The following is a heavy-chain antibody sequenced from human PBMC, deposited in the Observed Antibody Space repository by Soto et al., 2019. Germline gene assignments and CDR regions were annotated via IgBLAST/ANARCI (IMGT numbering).Heavy chain of an antibody. V-gene: IGHV3-33*01. CDR3: ARDRVQMVDGLDV. Sequence: QVQLVESGGGVVQPGRSLRLSCAASGFTFSNNGMHWVRQASGKGLEWVAVIWYDGINKYYADSMKGRFIISRDNSKNTVYLQMNSLRAEDTAVYYCARDRVQMVDGLDVWGQGTTVTVSS. CDR2: IWYDGINK. J-gene: IGHJ6*02. CDR1: GFTFSNNG. D-gene: IGHD2-15*01.